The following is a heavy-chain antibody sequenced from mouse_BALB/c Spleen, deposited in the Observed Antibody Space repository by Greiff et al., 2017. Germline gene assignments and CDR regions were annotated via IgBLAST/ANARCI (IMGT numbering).Heavy chain of an antibody. D-gene: IGHD2-4*01. J-gene: IGHJ3*01. V-gene: IGHV1-87*01. Sequence: QVQLKESGAELARPGASVKLSCKASGYTFTSYWMQWVKQRPGQGLEWIGAIYPGDGDTRYTQKFKGKATLTADKSSSTAYMQLSSLASEDSAVYYCARGRDYAWFAYWGQGTLVTVSA. CDR1: GYTFTSYW. CDR3: ARGRDYAWFAY. CDR2: IYPGDGDT.